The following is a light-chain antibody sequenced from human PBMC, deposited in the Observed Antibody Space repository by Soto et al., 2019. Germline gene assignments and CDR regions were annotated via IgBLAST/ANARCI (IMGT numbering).Light chain of an antibody. CDR3: QQYDTSPPLT. J-gene: IGKJ4*01. V-gene: IGKV3-20*01. CDR2: GAS. CDR1: QSVSSSY. Sequence: EIVLTQSPGTLSLSPGERATLSCRAIQSVSSSYLAWYQQKPGQAPRLLIYGASSSATGTPDRFSGSGSGTDFTLTISRLEPEDFAVYYCQQYDTSPPLTFGGGTKVDIK.